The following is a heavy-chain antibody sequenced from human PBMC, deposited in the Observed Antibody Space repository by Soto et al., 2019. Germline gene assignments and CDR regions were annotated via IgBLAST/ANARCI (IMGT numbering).Heavy chain of an antibody. V-gene: IGHV4-59*08. CDR2: IYYTGTT. Sequence: SETLSHTSTVSGGSIRDHYWGWIRQPPGKGLEWIGYIYYTGTTKFNPSLKSRVTVSVDSSKNQFSLKLDSVTAADTAVYYCERLGGYYQAFD. CDR3: ERLGGYYQAFD. J-gene: IGHJ4*01. CDR1: GGSIRDHY. D-gene: IGHD3-22*01.